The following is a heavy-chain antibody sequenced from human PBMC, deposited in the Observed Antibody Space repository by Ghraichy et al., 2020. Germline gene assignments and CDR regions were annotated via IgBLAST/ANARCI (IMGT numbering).Heavy chain of an antibody. CDR2: INQAGNEE. V-gene: IGHV3-7*01. J-gene: IGHJ4*01. CDR3: VRLCDYNHYY. CDR1: GFIFTDFW. Sequence: GGSLRLSCATSGFIFTDFWMGWVRLAPGKGLEWLAKINQAGNEEYYVDSVKGRFTISRDNAKNSLLLHMISLRVEDTAVYYCVRLCDYNHYYWDDGALGTLSS. D-gene: IGHD4-11*01.